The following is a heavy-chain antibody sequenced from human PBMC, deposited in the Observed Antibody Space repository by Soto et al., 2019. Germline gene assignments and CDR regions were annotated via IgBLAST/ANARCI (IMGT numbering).Heavy chain of an antibody. V-gene: IGHV3-74*03. CDR3: ARVGVDTTVVDGGYYYYGMDV. J-gene: IGHJ6*02. D-gene: IGHD5-18*01. CDR2: INSDGSST. CDR1: GFTFSSYW. Sequence: GGSLRLSCVVSGFTFSSYWMHWVRQVPGKGLMWVSRINSDGSSTKYADAVKGRFTISRDNAKNTLYLQMSSLRAEDTAVYYCARVGVDTTVVDGGYYYYGMDVWGQGTTVTVSS.